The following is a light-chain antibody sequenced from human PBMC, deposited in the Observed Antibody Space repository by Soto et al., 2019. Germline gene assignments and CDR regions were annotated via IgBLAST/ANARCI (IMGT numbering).Light chain of an antibody. J-gene: IGKJ1*01. CDR1: QSISTY. Sequence: DIPMTQSPSSLSACPGRTPHITCRASQSISTYLHWYQQKAGKAPKLLISAASNLQSGVPSRFSASGSGTDFTLTLNSLQTEDFATYYCIQNYNYPWTFGKGTKVDIK. CDR2: AAS. CDR3: IQNYNYPWT. V-gene: IGKV1-39*01.